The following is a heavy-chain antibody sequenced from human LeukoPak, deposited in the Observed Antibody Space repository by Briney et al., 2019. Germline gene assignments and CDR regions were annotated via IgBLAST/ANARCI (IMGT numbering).Heavy chain of an antibody. J-gene: IGHJ4*02. CDR1: GFTLGDYA. CDR3: TRELAPLPMVRGGVFDY. Sequence: PGGSLRLSCTASGFTLGDYAMSWFRQAPGKGLEWVGFIRSKAYGGTTEYAASVKGRFTISRDDSKSIDYLQMNSLKTEDTAVYYCTRELAPLPMVRGGVFDYWGKGTLVTVSS. D-gene: IGHD3-10*01. V-gene: IGHV3-49*03. CDR2: IRSKAYGGTT.